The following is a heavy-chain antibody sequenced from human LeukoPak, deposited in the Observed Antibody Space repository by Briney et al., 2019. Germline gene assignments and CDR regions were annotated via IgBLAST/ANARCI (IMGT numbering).Heavy chain of an antibody. D-gene: IGHD1-26*01. V-gene: IGHV4-4*07. CDR2: IYTSGST. CDR1: GGSISSYY. J-gene: IGHJ6*03. CDR3: ARDLRSGTDPYYYYYMDV. Sequence: SGTLSLTCTVSGGSISSYYWSWIRQPAGKGLEWIARIYTSGSTNYNPSLKSRVTMSVDTSKNQFSLKLGSVTAADTAVYYCARDLRSGTDPYYYYYMDVWGKGTTVTISS.